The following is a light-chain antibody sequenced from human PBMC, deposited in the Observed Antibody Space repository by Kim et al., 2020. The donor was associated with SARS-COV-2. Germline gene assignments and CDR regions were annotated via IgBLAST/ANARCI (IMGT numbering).Light chain of an antibody. J-gene: IGLJ3*02. CDR1: SGHSSYA. V-gene: IGLV4-69*01. Sequence: QLALTQSPSASASLGASVKLTCTLSSGHSSYAIAWHQQQPEKGPRYLMKLNSDGSHSKGDGIPDRFSGSSSGAERYLTISSLQSEDEADYYCQTWGTGIQVFGGGTQLTVL. CDR2: LNSDGSH. CDR3: QTWGTGIQV.